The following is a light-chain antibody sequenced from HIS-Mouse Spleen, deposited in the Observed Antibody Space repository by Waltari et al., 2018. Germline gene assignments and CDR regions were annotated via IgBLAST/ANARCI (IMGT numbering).Light chain of an antibody. CDR3: NSRDSSGNHWV. CDR2: GKN. CDR1: SLRSYY. V-gene: IGLV3-19*01. J-gene: IGLJ3*02. Sequence: SSELTQDPAVSVALGQTVRITCQGYSLRSYYASWYQQKPDQAPVLVISGKNHRPSGIPDRFSGSSSGNTASLTITGAQAEDEADYYCNSRDSSGNHWVFGGGTKLTVL.